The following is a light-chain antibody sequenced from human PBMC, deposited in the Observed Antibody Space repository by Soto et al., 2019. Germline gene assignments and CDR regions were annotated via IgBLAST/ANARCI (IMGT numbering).Light chain of an antibody. CDR3: QQYNSYPWT. V-gene: IGKV1-5*03. CDR1: QSIRSW. Sequence: DIQMTQVPSTLAASVGGKVTITCRASQSIRSWLAWYQQRPGKAPELLIYAASSLEGGVPSRFSGSGSGTEYTLTISSLQPDDFATYYCQQYNSYPWTFGQGTKVDIK. CDR2: AAS. J-gene: IGKJ1*01.